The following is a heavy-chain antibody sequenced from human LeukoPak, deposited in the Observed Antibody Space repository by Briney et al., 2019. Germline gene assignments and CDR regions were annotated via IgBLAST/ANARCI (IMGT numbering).Heavy chain of an antibody. V-gene: IGHV3-23*01. CDR1: GFTFSSYA. Sequence: PGGSLRLSCAVSGFTFSSYAMSWVRQAPGKGLEWVSAISGSGGSTYYADSVKGRFTISRDNSKNTLYLQMNSLRAEDAAVYYCAKDTINHPTVTTSRGLDYWGQGTLVTVSS. D-gene: IGHD4-11*01. J-gene: IGHJ4*02. CDR3: AKDTINHPTVTTSRGLDY. CDR2: ISGSGGST.